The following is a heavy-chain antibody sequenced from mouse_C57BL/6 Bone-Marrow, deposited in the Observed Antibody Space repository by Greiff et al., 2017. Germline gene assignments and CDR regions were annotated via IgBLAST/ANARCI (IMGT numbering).Heavy chain of an antibody. CDR3: ARDVNYAMDY. Sequence: EVQLVESGGGLVQSGRSLRLSCATSGFTFSDFYMEWVRQAPGKGLEWIAASRNKANDYTKEYSASVKGRFIVSRDTSQSILYRQMNALRAEDTGIYYCARDVNYAMDYWGQGTAVTVSS. CDR1: GFTFSDFY. CDR2: SRNKANDYTK. V-gene: IGHV7-1*01. J-gene: IGHJ4*01.